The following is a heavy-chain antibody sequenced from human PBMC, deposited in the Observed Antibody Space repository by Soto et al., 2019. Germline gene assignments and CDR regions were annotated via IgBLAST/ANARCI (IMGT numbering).Heavy chain of an antibody. CDR3: ARARGARYFDP. CDR1: GGSIRSGDDY. D-gene: IGHD2-15*01. CDR2: IYYSGST. Sequence: PSETMSLTCTVAGGSIRSGDDYWSWIRQPPGKGLEWIGYIYYSGSTYYNPSLKSRVTISVDTSKNQFSLKLSSVTAADTAVYYCARARGARYFDPWGQGTLVTVSS. J-gene: IGHJ4*02. V-gene: IGHV4-30-4*01.